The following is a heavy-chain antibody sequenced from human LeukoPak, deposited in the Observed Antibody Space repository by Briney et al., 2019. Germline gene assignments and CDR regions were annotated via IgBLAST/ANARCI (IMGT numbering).Heavy chain of an antibody. D-gene: IGHD1-26*01. Sequence: PGGSLRLSCAASGFTFSSYDMSWVRQAPGKGLEWVSYISSSSSAIYYADSVKGRFTISRDNAKNSLYLQMNSLRDEDTAVYYCARSTWQLLRILDYWGQGTLVTVSS. CDR3: ARSTWQLLRILDY. V-gene: IGHV3-48*02. J-gene: IGHJ4*02. CDR1: GFTFSSYD. CDR2: ISSSSSAI.